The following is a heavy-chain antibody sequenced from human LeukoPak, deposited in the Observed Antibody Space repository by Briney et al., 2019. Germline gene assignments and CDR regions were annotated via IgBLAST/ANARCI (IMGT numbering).Heavy chain of an antibody. J-gene: IGHJ6*02. D-gene: IGHD2-15*01. CDR2: INPNSGGT. CDR3: ARSTVGGDYYYYGMDV. V-gene: IGHV1-2*06. Sequence: ASVKVSCKASGYTFTGYYTHWVRQAPVQGLEWMGRINPNSGGTNYAQKFQGRVTMTRDTSISTAYMELSRLRSDDTAVYYCARSTVGGDYYYYGMDVWGQGTTVTVSS. CDR1: GYTFTGYY.